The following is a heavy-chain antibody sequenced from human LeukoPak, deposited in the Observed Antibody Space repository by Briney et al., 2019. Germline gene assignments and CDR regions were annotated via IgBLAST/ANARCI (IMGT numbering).Heavy chain of an antibody. D-gene: IGHD4-23*01. CDR2: ISYDGSNK. J-gene: IGHJ4*02. V-gene: IGHV3-30-3*01. Sequence: GRSLRLSCAASGFTFSSYAMHWVRQAPGKGLEWVAVISYDGSNKYYADSMKGRFTISRDNSKNTLYLQMNSLRAEDTAVYYCASDARGGNSGYWGQGTLVTVSS. CDR1: GFTFSSYA. CDR3: ASDARGGNSGY.